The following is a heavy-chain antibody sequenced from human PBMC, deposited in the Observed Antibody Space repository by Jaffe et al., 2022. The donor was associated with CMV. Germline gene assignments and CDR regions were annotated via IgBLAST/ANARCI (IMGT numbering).Heavy chain of an antibody. J-gene: IGHJ3*02. Sequence: EVQLVESGGGLVQPGGSLRLSCAASGFTFSSYWMSWVRQAPGKGLEWVANIKQDGSEKYYVDSVKGRFTISRDNAKNSLYLQMNSLRAEDTAVYYCARDRVGATKGCAFDIWGQGTMVTVSS. CDR3: ARDRVGATKGCAFDI. CDR1: GFTFSSYW. V-gene: IGHV3-7*03. CDR2: IKQDGSEK. D-gene: IGHD1-26*01.